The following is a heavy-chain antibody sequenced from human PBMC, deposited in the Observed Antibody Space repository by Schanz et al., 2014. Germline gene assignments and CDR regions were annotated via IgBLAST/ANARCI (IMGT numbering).Heavy chain of an antibody. CDR2: ISGSGGNT. J-gene: IGHJ4*02. V-gene: IGHV3-23*04. CDR3: AKDAENTAVITDYLDY. D-gene: IGHD5-18*01. Sequence: EVQLVESGGGLIQPGGSLRLSCAASGFIFGSSVMAWVRQAPGKGLEWVSIISGSGGNTYYADAVKGRFTISRDNSKTTVYLQLNSLRAEDTAVYYCAKDAENTAVITDYLDYWGQGTLVTVSS. CDR1: GFIFGSSV.